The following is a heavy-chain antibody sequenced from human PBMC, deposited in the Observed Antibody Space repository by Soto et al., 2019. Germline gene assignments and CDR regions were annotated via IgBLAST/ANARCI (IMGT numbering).Heavy chain of an antibody. CDR1: GGTFSSYT. D-gene: IGHD3-22*01. V-gene: IGHV1-69*13. CDR3: ARDGTLYDSRAYYYLY. Sequence: GASVKVSCKASGGTFSSYTITWVRQAPGQGLEWMGGITPMFGTPNYAQKFLGRVTITADESTTTAYLELSSLRSEDTAMYFCARDGTLYDSRAYYYLYWGQGTLVTVSS. J-gene: IGHJ4*02. CDR2: ITPMFGTP.